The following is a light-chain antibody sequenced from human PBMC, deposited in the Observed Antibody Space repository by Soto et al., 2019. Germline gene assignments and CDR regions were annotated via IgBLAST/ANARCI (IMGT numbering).Light chain of an antibody. Sequence: IQLIQSPSSLAASVGDRVTITCRASQAISSYLAWYQQKPGNPPKLLIYGASTLQSDVPSRFSGSGSGTEFTLTVSSLQPDDFATYYCQHYNSYSEAFGQGTKVDIK. CDR3: QHYNSYSEA. J-gene: IGKJ1*01. CDR2: GAS. V-gene: IGKV1-9*01. CDR1: QAISSY.